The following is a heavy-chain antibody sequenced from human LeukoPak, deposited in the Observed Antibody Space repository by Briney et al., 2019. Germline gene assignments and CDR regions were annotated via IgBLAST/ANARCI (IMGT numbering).Heavy chain of an antibody. CDR3: ARGYSSSYRIDY. Sequence: GGSLRLSCTASGFKFSSFSMNWARQAPGKGLEWLSYISSTSSAIYYADSVKGRFTISRDNAKNTLYLQMNSLSAEDTAVYYCARGYSSSYRIDYWGQGTLVTVSS. CDR2: ISSTSSAI. CDR1: GFKFSSFS. V-gene: IGHV3-48*04. D-gene: IGHD6-6*01. J-gene: IGHJ4*02.